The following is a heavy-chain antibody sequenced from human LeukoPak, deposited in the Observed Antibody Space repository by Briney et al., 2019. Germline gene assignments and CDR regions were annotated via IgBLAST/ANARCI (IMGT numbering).Heavy chain of an antibody. CDR1: GGTFSSYD. CDR2: IIPILGIA. Sequence: SVKVSCKASGGTFSSYDITWVRQAPGQGLEWMGRIIPILGIANYAQKFQGRVTITADKSTSTAYMELSSLRSEDTAVYYCARKVEPGDYWGQGTLVTVSS. V-gene: IGHV1-69*04. CDR3: ARKVEPGDY. J-gene: IGHJ4*02.